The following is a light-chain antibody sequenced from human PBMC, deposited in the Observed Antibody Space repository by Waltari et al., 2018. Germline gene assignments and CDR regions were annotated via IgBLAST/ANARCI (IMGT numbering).Light chain of an antibody. V-gene: IGLV4-69*01. Sequence: QLVVTQSPSASAPLGASVKLTCTLSSGHSSNIVAWLQQRPEKGPRYLMKVNSDGSHIKGDEIPDRFSGSSSGAERYLTISSLQSDDEADYYCQTGGHGTWVFGGVTTLTVL. CDR3: QTGGHGTWV. CDR1: SGHSSNI. J-gene: IGLJ3*02. CDR2: VNSDGSH.